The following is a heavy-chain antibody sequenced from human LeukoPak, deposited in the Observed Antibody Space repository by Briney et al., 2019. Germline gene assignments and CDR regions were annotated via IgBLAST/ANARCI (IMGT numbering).Heavy chain of an antibody. J-gene: IGHJ4*02. Sequence: SETLSLTCAVYGGSFSGYYWSWIRQPPGKGLEWIGEINHSGSTNYNPSLKSRVTISADTSKNQFSLKLSSVTAADTAVYYCARGLGSSRGGYWGQGTLVTVSS. CDR3: ARGLGSSRGGY. D-gene: IGHD6-13*01. CDR2: INHSGST. CDR1: GGSFSGYY. V-gene: IGHV4-34*01.